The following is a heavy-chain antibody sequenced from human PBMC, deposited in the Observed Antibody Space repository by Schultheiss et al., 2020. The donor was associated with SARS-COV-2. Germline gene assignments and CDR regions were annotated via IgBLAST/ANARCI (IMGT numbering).Heavy chain of an antibody. Sequence: ASVKVSCKASGYTFSNFGFAWVRQAPGQGLEWMGWISAYNGNTKKAQTLQDRVTMTTDTSTSTAYMELRSLRSDDTAVYYCARGPIGAAGNWDFDYWGQGTLVTVSS. V-gene: IGHV1-18*01. CDR1: GYTFSNFG. CDR2: ISAYNGNT. D-gene: IGHD6-13*01. J-gene: IGHJ4*02. CDR3: ARGPIGAAGNWDFDY.